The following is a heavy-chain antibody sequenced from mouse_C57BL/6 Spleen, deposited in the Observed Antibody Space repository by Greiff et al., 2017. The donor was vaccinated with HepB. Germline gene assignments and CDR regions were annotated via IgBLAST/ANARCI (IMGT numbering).Heavy chain of an antibody. J-gene: IGHJ4*01. CDR1: GYSITSGYY. V-gene: IGHV3-6*01. CDR2: ISYDGSN. Sequence: EVQLQQSGPGLVKPSQSLSLTCSVTGYSITSGYYWNWIRQFPGNKLEWMGYISYDGSNNYNPSLKNRISITRDTSKNQFFLKLNSVTTEDTATYYCARGEPYFYAMDYWGQGTSVTVSS. CDR3: ARGEPYFYAMDY. D-gene: IGHD1-1*01.